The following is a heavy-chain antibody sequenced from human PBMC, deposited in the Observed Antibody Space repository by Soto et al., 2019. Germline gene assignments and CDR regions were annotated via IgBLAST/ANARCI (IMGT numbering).Heavy chain of an antibody. CDR2: IYPADSDT. J-gene: IGHJ4*02. CDR3: ARSRIIGMPWSFAY. D-gene: IGHD1-20*01. Sequence: GESLKISCKVSGYSFVNYWIGWVRQMPGKGLEWMGIIYPADSDTRYSPSFQGQVTISADKSISTAYLQWSSLQASDTATYYCARSRIIGMPWSFAYWGQGTLVTVSS. CDR1: GYSFVNYW. V-gene: IGHV5-51*01.